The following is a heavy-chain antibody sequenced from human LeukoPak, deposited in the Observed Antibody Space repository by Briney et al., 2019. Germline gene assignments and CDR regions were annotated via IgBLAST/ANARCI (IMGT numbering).Heavy chain of an antibody. CDR3: ARDRDHSGYQLY. CDR1: GFTASNNY. V-gene: IGHV3-53*01. D-gene: IGHD3-22*01. CDR2: IYSGGST. Sequence: GGSLRLSCAASGFTASNNYMSWVRQAPGKGLEWVSVIYSGGSTYYADSVKGRFTITRDNSKNTLYLQMNSLRAEDTPVYYCARDRDHSGYQLYWGQGTLVTVSS. J-gene: IGHJ4*02.